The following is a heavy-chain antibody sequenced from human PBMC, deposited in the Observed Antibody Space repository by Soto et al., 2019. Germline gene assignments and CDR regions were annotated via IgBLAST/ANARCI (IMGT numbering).Heavy chain of an antibody. CDR3: ARVMGQTYSAKWLPYGMDV. CDR1: GFSFSDYG. CDR2: TSFDDINE. J-gene: IGHJ6*02. Sequence: QVQLVESGGGVVQPGGSLRLSCAASGFSFSDYGMHWVRQAPGKGLEWVAVTSFDDINENYADSVKGRFTISRDKSKNTLYLQMSNLRAEATAVYYCARVMGQTYSAKWLPYGMDVWGRGTTVTVAS. V-gene: IGHV3-33*01. D-gene: IGHD5-12*01.